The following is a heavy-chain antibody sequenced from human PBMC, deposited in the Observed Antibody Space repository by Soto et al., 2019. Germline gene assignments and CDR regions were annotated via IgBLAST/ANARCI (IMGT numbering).Heavy chain of an antibody. V-gene: IGHV3-23*01. CDR2: ISESGGST. Sequence: GGSLRLSCAASGFSFSDYAMSWVRQAPGKGLEWVSVISESGGSTHYADSVRGRFTVSRDNSKNSLSLRMNSLRDEDTAVYFCAKRSPSSSGWYSPIFDYWGQGA. CDR3: AKRSPSSSGWYSPIFDY. J-gene: IGHJ4*02. D-gene: IGHD6-13*01. CDR1: GFSFSDYA.